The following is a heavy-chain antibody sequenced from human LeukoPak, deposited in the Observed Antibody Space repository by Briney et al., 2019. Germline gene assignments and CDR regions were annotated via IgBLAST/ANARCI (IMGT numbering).Heavy chain of an antibody. Sequence: SVKVSCKASGGTFSSYAISWVRQAPGQGLEWMGGTIPIFGTANYAQKFQGRVTITADESTSTAYMELSSLRSEDTAVYYCVRSLAAADPKWELPAHFDYWGQGTLVTVSS. D-gene: IGHD1-26*01. CDR1: GGTFSSYA. CDR3: VRSLAAADPKWELPAHFDY. J-gene: IGHJ4*02. V-gene: IGHV1-69*13. CDR2: TIPIFGTA.